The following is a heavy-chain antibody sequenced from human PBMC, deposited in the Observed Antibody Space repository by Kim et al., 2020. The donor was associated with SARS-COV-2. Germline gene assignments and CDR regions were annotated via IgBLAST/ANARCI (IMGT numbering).Heavy chain of an antibody. CDR2: LSYSGRT. V-gene: IGHV4-39*01. CDR1: GGSISSSISY. J-gene: IGHJ5*02. CDR3: AGLYAYNCFDP. D-gene: IGHD4-17*01. Sequence: SETLSLTCSVSGGSISSSISYWGWIRQPPGKGLEWIGSLSYSGRTYYNPSLKSRVTISVDTSKNQFSLNLSSVTAADTAVYYCAGLYAYNCFDPWGQGTLFTVSS.